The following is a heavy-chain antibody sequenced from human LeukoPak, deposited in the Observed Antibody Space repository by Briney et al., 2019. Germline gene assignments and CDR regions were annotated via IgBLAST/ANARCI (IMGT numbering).Heavy chain of an antibody. D-gene: IGHD2-21*01. Sequence: GGSLRLSCAASGFSFSRFAMSWVRQAPGKGLEWVSSISLSGDSIYHADSVKGRFTTSRDNSKSTLYLQMTNLRAEDSAVYFCANDDQVIVNFCFESWGQGTLVTVSS. V-gene: IGHV3-23*01. J-gene: IGHJ4*02. CDR1: GFSFSRFA. CDR2: ISLSGDSI. CDR3: ANDDQVIVNFCFES.